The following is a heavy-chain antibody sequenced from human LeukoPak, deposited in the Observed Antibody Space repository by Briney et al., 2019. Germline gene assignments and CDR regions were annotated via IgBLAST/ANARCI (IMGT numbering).Heavy chain of an antibody. CDR3: ARGAGLVSKYYDFWSRIGYYFDY. D-gene: IGHD3-3*01. J-gene: IGHJ4*02. Sequence: ASVTVSCKASGYTFTIYDINWVRQAPGQGLEWMGWMNPNSGNTGYAQKFQGRVTMTRNTSISTAYMELSSLRSEDTAVYYCARGAGLVSKYYDFWSRIGYYFDYWGQGTLVTVSS. V-gene: IGHV1-8*01. CDR1: GYTFTIYD. CDR2: MNPNSGNT.